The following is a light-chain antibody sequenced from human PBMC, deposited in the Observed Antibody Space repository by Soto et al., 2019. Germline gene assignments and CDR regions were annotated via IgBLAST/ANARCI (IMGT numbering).Light chain of an antibody. Sequence: DIEMTQSPSSLSASLGYRVTITCLASRTIDNYLNWYQQKPGRAPELLVYATSSLQSGVPSRFTGGGSGTHFTLTISGLQPEDFATYFCQQSYNTPITFGQGTRLEIK. CDR3: QQSYNTPIT. J-gene: IGKJ5*01. CDR2: ATS. V-gene: IGKV1-39*01. CDR1: RTIDNY.